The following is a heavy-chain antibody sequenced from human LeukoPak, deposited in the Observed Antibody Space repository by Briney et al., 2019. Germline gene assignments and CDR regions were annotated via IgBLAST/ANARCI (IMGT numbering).Heavy chain of an antibody. CDR1: GFIFSSYD. V-gene: IGHV3-23*01. CDR3: ARGESFAFDV. Sequence: PGGSLRLSCVGPGFIFSSYDMGWVRQAPGKGLEWVSSISRAGDRTYYEDSVKGRFTISRDNSRNTMYLQMNSLRAEDTAVYYCARGESFAFDVWGQGTMVTVSS. J-gene: IGHJ3*01. CDR2: ISRAGDRT.